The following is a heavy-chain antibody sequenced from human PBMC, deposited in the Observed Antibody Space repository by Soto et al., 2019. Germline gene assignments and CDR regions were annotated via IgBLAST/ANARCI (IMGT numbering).Heavy chain of an antibody. J-gene: IGHJ4*02. CDR3: ARHIPVRGVIGRHSQPWAHYFDY. V-gene: IGHV4-39*01. CDR1: GASISSSGYY. Sequence: SETLSLTCTVSGASISSSGYYWGWIRQPPGKGLEWIGSIYYSGSTYYNPSLRSRVTVSVDTSKNQFSLKLSSVTAADTAVYYCARHIPVRGVIGRHSQPWAHYFDYWGQGSLVTVSS. D-gene: IGHD3-10*01. CDR2: IYYSGST.